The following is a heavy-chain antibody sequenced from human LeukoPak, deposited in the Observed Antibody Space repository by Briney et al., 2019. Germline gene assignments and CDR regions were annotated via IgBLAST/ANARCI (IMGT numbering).Heavy chain of an antibody. D-gene: IGHD3-10*01. J-gene: IGHJ4*02. CDR1: GFTFSSYG. V-gene: IGHV3-33*01. Sequence: GGSLRLSCAASGFTFSSYGMHWVRQAPGKGLEWVAVIWYDGSNKYYADSVKGRFTISRDNSKNTLYLQMNSLRAEDTAVYHCARTLWFGELSKGFDYWGQGTLVTVSS. CDR2: IWYDGSNK. CDR3: ARTLWFGELSKGFDY.